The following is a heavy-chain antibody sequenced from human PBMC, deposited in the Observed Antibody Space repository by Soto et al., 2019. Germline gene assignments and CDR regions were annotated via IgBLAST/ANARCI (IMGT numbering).Heavy chain of an antibody. V-gene: IGHV1-2*02. CDR2: INPNSGGT. CDR1: GYTFTGYY. Sequence: ASVKVSCKASGYTFTGYYMHWVRQAPGQGLEWMGWINPNSGGTNYAQKFQGRVTMTRDTSISTAYMELSRLRSDDTAVYYCARDSGSGVTTVTTSAYYYGMDVWGQGTTVTSP. D-gene: IGHD4-17*01. J-gene: IGHJ6*02. CDR3: ARDSGSGVTTVTTSAYYYGMDV.